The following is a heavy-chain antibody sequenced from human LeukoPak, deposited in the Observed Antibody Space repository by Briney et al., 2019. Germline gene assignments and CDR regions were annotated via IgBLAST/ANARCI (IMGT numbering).Heavy chain of an antibody. CDR3: LQRGFDY. Sequence: GGSLRLSCAASGFTFSNNYMTWVRQAPGKGLEWVANIKKDGRDKHHVDSVEGRFTISRDNAKNSLYLQMNSLRVEDTAVYYCLQRGFDYWGQGALVTVSS. J-gene: IGHJ4*02. V-gene: IGHV3-7*01. CDR2: IKKDGRDK. CDR1: GFTFSNNY. D-gene: IGHD3-16*01.